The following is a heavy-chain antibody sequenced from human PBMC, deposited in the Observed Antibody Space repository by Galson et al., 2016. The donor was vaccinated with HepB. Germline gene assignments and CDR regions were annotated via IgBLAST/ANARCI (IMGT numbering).Heavy chain of an antibody. Sequence: SGAEVTKPGATVKVSCKASGYAFSSYGISWVRQAPGEGLEWMGWISAYNGNTDYAQKVQGRVTMTTDTSTSTAYMEFRSLRSDDTAVYYCARDCTFSSCYYVMDVWGQGTTVTVSS. CDR2: ISAYNGNT. CDR1: GYAFSSYG. J-gene: IGHJ6*02. CDR3: ARDCTFSSCYYVMDV. D-gene: IGHD6-13*01. V-gene: IGHV1-18*01.